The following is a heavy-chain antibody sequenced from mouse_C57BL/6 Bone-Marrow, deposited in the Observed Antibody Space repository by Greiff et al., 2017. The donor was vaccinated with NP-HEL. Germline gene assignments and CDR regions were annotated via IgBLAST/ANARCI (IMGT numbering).Heavy chain of an antibody. V-gene: IGHV1-81*01. Sequence: QVQLKQSGAELARPGASVMLSCKASGYTFTSYGISWVKQRTGQGLEWIGEIYPRSGNTYYNEKFKGKATLTADKSSSTAYMELRSLTSEDSAVYFCARGGYYGSFDYWGQGTTLTVSS. D-gene: IGHD1-1*01. CDR1: GYTFTSYG. J-gene: IGHJ2*01. CDR2: IYPRSGNT. CDR3: ARGGYYGSFDY.